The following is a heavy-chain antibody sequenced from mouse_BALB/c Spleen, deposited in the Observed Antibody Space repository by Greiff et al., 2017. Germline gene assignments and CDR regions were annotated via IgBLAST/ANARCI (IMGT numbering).Heavy chain of an antibody. CDR3: TRGGGNGAMDY. CDR1: GFNIKDTY. Sequence: VQLQQSGAELVKPGASVKLSCTASGFNIKDTYMHWVKQRPEQGLEWIGRIDPNSGGTKYNEKFKSKATLTVDKPSSTAYMQLSSLTSEDSAVYYCTRGGGNGAMDYWGQGTSVTVSS. J-gene: IGHJ4*01. CDR2: IDPNSGGT. D-gene: IGHD2-1*01. V-gene: IGHV14-3*02.